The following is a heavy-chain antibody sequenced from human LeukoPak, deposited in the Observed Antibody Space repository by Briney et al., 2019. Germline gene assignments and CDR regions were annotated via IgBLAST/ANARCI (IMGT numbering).Heavy chain of an antibody. CDR3: ARVGPSGGPFDY. Sequence: GGSLRLSCAASGFTFNDYGMSWVRQVPGKGLEWVSGINWKGDSTSYADSVKGRFTLSRDNAKNSLSLQMNSLRAEDTALYYCARVGPSGGPFDYWGQGTLVTVSS. J-gene: IGHJ4*02. CDR1: GFTFNDYG. CDR2: INWKGDST. D-gene: IGHD2-8*02. V-gene: IGHV3-20*04.